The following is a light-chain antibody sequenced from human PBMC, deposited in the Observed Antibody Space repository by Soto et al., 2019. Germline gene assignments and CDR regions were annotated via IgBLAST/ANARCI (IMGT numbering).Light chain of an antibody. V-gene: IGKV3D-15*01. CDR2: GAS. J-gene: IGKJ5*01. CDR3: QQYNNWPAIT. Sequence: EIVITQSPSTLSVSPGEGATLSCRASQSVSSKLAWYQQKPGQAPRLLIYGASTRATGIPARFSGSGSGTEFTLTISSLQSEDFAVYYCQQYNNWPAITFGQGTRLEIK. CDR1: QSVSSK.